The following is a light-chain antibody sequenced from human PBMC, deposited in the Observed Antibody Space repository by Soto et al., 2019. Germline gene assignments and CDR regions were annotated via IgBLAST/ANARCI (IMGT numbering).Light chain of an antibody. Sequence: DIQMAQSSSTLSASVGDRVTITCRASQNIYTWLAWYQQKPGIAPKLLIHKASTLESGVPSRFSGSGFGTEFTLTISGQQPEDSATYYCQQYERYSTFGQVTKVDI. V-gene: IGKV1-5*03. CDR1: QNIYTW. CDR3: QQYERYST. CDR2: KAS. J-gene: IGKJ1*01.